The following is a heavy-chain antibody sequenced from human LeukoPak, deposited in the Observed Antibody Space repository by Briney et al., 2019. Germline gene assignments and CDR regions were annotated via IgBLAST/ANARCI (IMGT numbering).Heavy chain of an antibody. CDR2: ISAYNGNT. J-gene: IGHJ3*02. CDR3: ATPWELNQEDAFDI. V-gene: IGHV1-18*01. CDR1: GYTFTSYG. Sequence: GASVKVSCKASGYTFTSYGISWVRQAPGQGLEWMGWISAYNGNTNYAQKLQGRVTMTTDTSTSTAYMELSSLRSEDTAVYYCATPWELNQEDAFDIWGQGTMVTVSS. D-gene: IGHD1-26*01.